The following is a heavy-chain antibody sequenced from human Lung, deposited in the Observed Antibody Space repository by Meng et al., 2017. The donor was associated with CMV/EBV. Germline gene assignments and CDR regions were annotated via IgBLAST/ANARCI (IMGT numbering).Heavy chain of an antibody. CDR1: GFTFSSYS. V-gene: IGHV3-21*01. J-gene: IGHJ5*02. D-gene: IGHD3-3*01. Sequence: SCAASGFTFSSYSMNWVRQAPGKGLEWVSYISMSSSDIYYADSVKGRFTISRDNAKKSLYLQMNSLRAEDTAVYYCARIKYDFWGTNWFDPWGQGTLVTVSS. CDR2: ISMSSSDI. CDR3: ARIKYDFWGTNWFDP.